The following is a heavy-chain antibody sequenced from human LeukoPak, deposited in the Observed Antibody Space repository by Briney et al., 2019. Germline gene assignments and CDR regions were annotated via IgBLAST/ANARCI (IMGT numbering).Heavy chain of an antibody. CDR3: ARHSPPTVTTWGGAFDI. CDR2: IYHSGST. Sequence: SETLSLTCTVSGGSISSYYWSWIRQPPRKGLEWIGYIYHSGSTTYNPSLKSRVAISLDTPKTQFSLKLSSVTAADTAVYYCARHSPPTVTTWGGAFDIWGQGTMVTVSS. CDR1: GGSISSYY. V-gene: IGHV4-59*08. J-gene: IGHJ3*02. D-gene: IGHD4-17*01.